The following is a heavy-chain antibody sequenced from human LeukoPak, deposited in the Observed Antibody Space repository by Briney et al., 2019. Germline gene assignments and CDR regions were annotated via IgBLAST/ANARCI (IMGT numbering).Heavy chain of an antibody. V-gene: IGHV3-49*03. J-gene: IGHJ4*02. CDR1: GSTFGDYA. CDR2: IRSKVYGGTT. Sequence: PGGSLRLSCTASGSTFGDYAMSWFRQAPGKGLEWVGFIRSKVYGGTTEYAASVKGRFTISRDDSKNTLYLQMNSLKTEDTAVYYCTTYYDYVWGGYWGQGTLVTVSS. CDR3: TTYYDYVWGGY. D-gene: IGHD3-16*01.